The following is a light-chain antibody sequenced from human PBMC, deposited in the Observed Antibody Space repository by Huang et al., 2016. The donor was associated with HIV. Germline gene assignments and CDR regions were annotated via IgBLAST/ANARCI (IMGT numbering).Light chain of an antibody. CDR3: QNYNRAPRT. CDR2: GGS. J-gene: IGKJ1*01. Sequence: DVQMTQSPSSLSASVGDRVTITCRASEDITNSLAWYFQKPGKVPELLIYGGSSLQGCVSSRFSGSGSGTHFTLTISGLQPGDVGSYYCQNYNRAPRTFGQGTKVEVK. V-gene: IGKV1-27*01. CDR1: EDITNS.